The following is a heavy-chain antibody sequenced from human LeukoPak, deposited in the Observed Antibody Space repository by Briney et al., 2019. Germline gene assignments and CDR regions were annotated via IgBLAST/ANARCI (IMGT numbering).Heavy chain of an antibody. CDR3: ARVGSGAGSDYLDY. CDR1: GFTFSDHF. D-gene: IGHD6-19*01. V-gene: IGHV3-72*01. J-gene: IGHJ4*02. Sequence: RGSLSLSCAASGFTFSDHFLDWVRPAPGKGLEWVGRSRNKAKSYTTEYAASVKGRFTISRDVSKSSLYLQMNSLSTEDTAVYYCARVGSGAGSDYLDYWGQGTLVTVSS. CDR2: SRNKAKSYTT.